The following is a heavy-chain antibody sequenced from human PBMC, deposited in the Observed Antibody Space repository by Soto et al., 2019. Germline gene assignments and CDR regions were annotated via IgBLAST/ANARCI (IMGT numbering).Heavy chain of an antibody. Sequence: QVQLQQWGAGLLKPSETLSLTCAVYGGSFSGYYWSWIRQPPGKGLEWIGEINHSGSTNYNPSLTSRVTISVDTSKNQFSLKLSSVTAADTAVYYCARRRGPRREYSSSRPNWFDPWGQGTLVTVSS. D-gene: IGHD6-13*01. CDR3: ARRRGPRREYSSSRPNWFDP. CDR2: INHSGST. CDR1: GGSFSGYY. V-gene: IGHV4-34*01. J-gene: IGHJ5*02.